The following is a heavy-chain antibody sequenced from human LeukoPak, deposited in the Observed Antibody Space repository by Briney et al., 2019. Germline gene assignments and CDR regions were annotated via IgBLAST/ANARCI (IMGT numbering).Heavy chain of an antibody. V-gene: IGHV1-24*01. CDR2: FDPEDGET. D-gene: IGHD3-3*01. CDR3: ATSLRFLEWLPRGNWFDP. J-gene: IGHJ5*02. Sequence: ASVKVSCKASGYTFTSYGISWVRQAPGKGLEWMGGFDPEDGETIYAQKFQGRVTMTEDTSTDTAYMELSSLRSEDTAVYYCATSLRFLEWLPRGNWFDPWGQGTLVTVPS. CDR1: GYTFTSYG.